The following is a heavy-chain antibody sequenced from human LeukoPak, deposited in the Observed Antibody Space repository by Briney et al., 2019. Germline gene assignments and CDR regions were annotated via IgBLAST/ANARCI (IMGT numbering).Heavy chain of an antibody. V-gene: IGHV4-34*01. CDR3: ARASTRVVPAAIRGRRYYYGMDV. Sequence: SETLSLTCAVYGGSFSGYYWSWIRQPPGKGLEWIGEINHSGSTNYNPSLKSRVTISVDTSKNQFSLKLSSVTAADTAVYYRARASTRVVPAAIRGRRYYYGMDVWGQGTTVTVSS. D-gene: IGHD2-2*02. J-gene: IGHJ6*02. CDR2: INHSGST. CDR1: GGSFSGYY.